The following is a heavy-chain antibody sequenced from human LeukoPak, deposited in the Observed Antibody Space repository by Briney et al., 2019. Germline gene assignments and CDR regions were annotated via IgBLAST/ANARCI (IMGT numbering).Heavy chain of an antibody. Sequence: GGSLRLSCAASGFTFSSYAMSWVRQAPGKGLEWVSAISGSGGSTYYADSVKGRFTISRDNSKNTLYLQMNSLKTEDTAVYYCTTEGGWSFYFDYWGQGTLVTVSS. V-gene: IGHV3-23*01. CDR2: ISGSGGST. CDR3: TTEGGWSFYFDY. CDR1: GFTFSSYA. J-gene: IGHJ4*02. D-gene: IGHD2-15*01.